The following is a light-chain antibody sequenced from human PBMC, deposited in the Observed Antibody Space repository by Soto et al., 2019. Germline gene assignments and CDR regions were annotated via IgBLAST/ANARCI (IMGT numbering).Light chain of an antibody. CDR2: AVF. Sequence: CRASQDISNFLAWFQQKPGRAPKLLIYAVFTLQSGVPSRFSGSGSGTEFTLTISSLQPDDFATYYCQHYNSYSEAFGQGTKVDIK. CDR3: QHYNSYSEA. CDR1: QDISNF. J-gene: IGKJ1*01. V-gene: IGKV1-16*01.